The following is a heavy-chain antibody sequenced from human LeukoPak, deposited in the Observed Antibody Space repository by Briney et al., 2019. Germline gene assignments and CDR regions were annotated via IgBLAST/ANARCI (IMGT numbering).Heavy chain of an antibody. V-gene: IGHV4-31*03. CDR3: AREGGAVRDY. J-gene: IGHJ4*02. CDR1: GGSISSDGYY. CDR2: IYYSGST. D-gene: IGHD2-8*01. Sequence: SQTLSLTCTVSGGSISSDGYYWSWIRQHPGKGLEWIGYIYYSGSTYYNPSLKSRVTISVDTSKNQFSLKLSSVTAADTAVYYCAREGGAVRDYWGQGTLVTVSS.